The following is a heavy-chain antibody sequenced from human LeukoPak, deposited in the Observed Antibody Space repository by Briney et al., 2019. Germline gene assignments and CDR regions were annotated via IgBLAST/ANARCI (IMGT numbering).Heavy chain of an antibody. CDR3: AKDRGCYSSSGNGY. J-gene: IGHJ4*02. Sequence: GGSLRLSCAASGFTFSSYSMNWVRQAPGKGLEWVSAISGSGGSTYYADSVKGRFTISRDNSKKTLYLQMNSLRAEDTAGYYSAKDRGCYSSSGNGYWGQGTLVTVSS. D-gene: IGHD6-13*01. CDR1: GFTFSSYS. V-gene: IGHV3-23*01. CDR2: ISGSGGST.